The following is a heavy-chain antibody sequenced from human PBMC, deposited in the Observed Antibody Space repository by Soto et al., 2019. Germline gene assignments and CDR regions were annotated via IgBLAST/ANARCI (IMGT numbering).Heavy chain of an antibody. CDR3: ASEYSSSWTQTDY. CDR2: INSDGSST. D-gene: IGHD6-13*01. V-gene: IGHV3-74*01. CDR1: GFTFSSYW. Sequence: SGGSLRLSCAASGFTFSSYWMHWVRQAPGKGLVWVSRINSDGSSTSYADSVKGRFTISRDNAKNTLYLQMNSLRAEDTAVYYCASEYSSSWTQTDYWGQGTLVTVSS. J-gene: IGHJ4*02.